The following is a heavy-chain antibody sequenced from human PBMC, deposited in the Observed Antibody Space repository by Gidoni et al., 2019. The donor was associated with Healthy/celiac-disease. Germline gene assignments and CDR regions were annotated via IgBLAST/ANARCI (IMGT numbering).Heavy chain of an antibody. Sequence: QVQLVESGGGVVQPGRSLRLSCAASGFTFSSYGMHWVRQAPGKGLEWVAVMSYDGSNKYYADSVKGRFTISRDNSKNTLYLQMNSLRAEDTAVYYCAKDPYYYDSRSRVFDYWGQGTLVTVSS. D-gene: IGHD3-22*01. J-gene: IGHJ4*02. CDR1: GFTFSSYG. CDR3: AKDPYYYDSRSRVFDY. CDR2: MSYDGSNK. V-gene: IGHV3-30*18.